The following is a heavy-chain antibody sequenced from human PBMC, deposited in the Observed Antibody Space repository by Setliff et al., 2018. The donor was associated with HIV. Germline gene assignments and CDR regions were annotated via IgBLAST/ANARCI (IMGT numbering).Heavy chain of an antibody. D-gene: IGHD3-3*01. Sequence: SETLSLTCAVYGGSFSGYYWSWIRQTPGKGLERIGEIDHSGGTKYNPSLKSRVTISLDTSKNQFSLKLSSVTAADTAVYYCARARFWSGYYTRDNYYYMDVWGKGTTVTVSS. V-gene: IGHV4-34*01. J-gene: IGHJ6*03. CDR3: ARARFWSGYYTRDNYYYMDV. CDR1: GGSFSGYY. CDR2: IDHSGGT.